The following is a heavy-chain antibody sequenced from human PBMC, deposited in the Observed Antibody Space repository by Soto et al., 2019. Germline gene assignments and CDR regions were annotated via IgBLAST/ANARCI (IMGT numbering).Heavy chain of an antibody. J-gene: IGHJ4*02. Sequence: SETLSLTCAVYGGSFSGYYWSWIRQPPGKGLEWIAEINDSESTNYNPSLKSRVSIAVDTSKNQISLRLRFVTAADTAVYYCARGGYSSGAAIDYWGQGTLVTVSS. D-gene: IGHD5-18*01. CDR1: GGSFSGYY. V-gene: IGHV4-34*01. CDR2: INDSEST. CDR3: ARGGYSSGAAIDY.